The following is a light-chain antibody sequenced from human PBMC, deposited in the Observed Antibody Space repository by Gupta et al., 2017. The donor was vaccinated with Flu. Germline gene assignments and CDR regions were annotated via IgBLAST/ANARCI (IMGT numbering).Light chain of an antibody. V-gene: IGKV3-20*01. CDR2: GAS. CDR3: QQYGTSPFA. CDR1: QNVASDY. Sequence: DTLSLSPGETVTLSCRASQNVASDYLAWFLHKPGQAPRLLIYGASSSATGVPDRFSGRGSGADLTLTISRLEPDDFAVYYCQQYGTSPFAFGQGTKLEI. J-gene: IGKJ2*01.